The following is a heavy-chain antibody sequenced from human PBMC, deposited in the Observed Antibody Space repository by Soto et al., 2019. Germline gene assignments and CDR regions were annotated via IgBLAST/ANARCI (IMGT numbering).Heavy chain of an antibody. J-gene: IGHJ4*02. CDR3: AKDHLTTTVTTVGY. CDR1: GFTFSNYG. CDR2: ISYHGSDK. Sequence: QVQLVESGGGVVQPGRSLRLSCAASGFTFSNYGMHWVRQAPGKGLEWVAVISYHGSDKYYADSVKGRFTISRDNSKNTLYLQMGSLRAEDTAVYYCAKDHLTTTVTTVGYWGQGTLVTVPS. V-gene: IGHV3-30*18. D-gene: IGHD4-17*01.